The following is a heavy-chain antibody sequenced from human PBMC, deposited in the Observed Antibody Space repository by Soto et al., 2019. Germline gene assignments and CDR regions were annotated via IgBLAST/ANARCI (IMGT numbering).Heavy chain of an antibody. Sequence: EVQLVESGGGLVQPGRSLRLSCAASGFTFDDYAMHWVRQPPGKGLEWVSGITWNSGSKDYADSVKGRFTISRDNRKNSLYLQMNGLRGEDTALYYCTTTYPNDDSRVVAYWGQGTLVTVSS. CDR3: TTTYPNDDSRVVAY. V-gene: IGHV3-9*01. CDR1: GFTFDDYA. J-gene: IGHJ4*02. D-gene: IGHD1-1*01. CDR2: ITWNSGSK.